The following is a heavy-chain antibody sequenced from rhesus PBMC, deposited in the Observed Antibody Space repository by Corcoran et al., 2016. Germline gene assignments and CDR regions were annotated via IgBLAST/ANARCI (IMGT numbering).Heavy chain of an antibody. CDR2: IYGNSAST. Sequence: QVQLQESGPGLVKPSEPLSLTCAVSGGSLSDYYYWNWIRQPPGKGLEWIGKIYGNSASTYYNHSLKSRVTISKDTSKNQFVLKLSSVTAADTTVYYCARVGNSGICYYWGQGVLVTVSS. D-gene: IGHD6-25*01. CDR3: ARVGNSGICYY. J-gene: IGHJ4*01. CDR1: GGSLSDYYY. V-gene: IGHV4S9*01.